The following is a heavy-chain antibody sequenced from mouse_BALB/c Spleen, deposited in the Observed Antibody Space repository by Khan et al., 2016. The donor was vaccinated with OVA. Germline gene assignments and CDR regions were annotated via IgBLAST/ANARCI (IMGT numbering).Heavy chain of an antibody. Sequence: QVQLQQSGAELARPGASVKMSCKASGYTFTTYTIHWVKQRPGQGLEWIGYIIPSTDYTTYNKKFKDKATLTADKSSSTAYMQLSSLTSDDSAVYYCAKEGAYYRSDGWFAYWGQGTLVTVSA. V-gene: IGHV1-4*01. J-gene: IGHJ3*01. D-gene: IGHD2-14*01. CDR1: GYTFTTYT. CDR2: IIPSTDYT. CDR3: AKEGAYYRSDGWFAY.